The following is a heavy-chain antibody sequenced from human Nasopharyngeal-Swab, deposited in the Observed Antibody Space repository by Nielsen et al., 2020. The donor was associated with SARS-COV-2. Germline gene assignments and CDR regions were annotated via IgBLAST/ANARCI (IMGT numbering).Heavy chain of an antibody. CDR1: GFHFSSYS. CDR3: ARYAVPAAIEWDYYYYYMDV. Sequence: GESLKISCAASGFHFSSYSMNWVRQAPGKGLEWVLSISSSSSYIYYADSVKGRFTISRDNAKNSLYLQMNSLRAEDTAVYYCARYAVPAAIEWDYYYYYMDVWGKGTTVTVSS. CDR2: ISSSSSYI. V-gene: IGHV3-21*01. J-gene: IGHJ6*03. D-gene: IGHD2-2*01.